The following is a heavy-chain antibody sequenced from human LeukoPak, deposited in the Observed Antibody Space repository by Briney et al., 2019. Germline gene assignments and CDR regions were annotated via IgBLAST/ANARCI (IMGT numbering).Heavy chain of an antibody. CDR2: IYHSGST. V-gene: IGHV4-38-2*01. D-gene: IGHD2-15*01. Sequence: SETLSLTCAVSGYSISSGYYWGWIRQPPGKGLEWIGSIYHSGSTYYNPSLKSRVTISVDTSKNQFSLKLSSVTAADTAVYYYSIGAPFDPWGQGTLVTVSS. J-gene: IGHJ5*02. CDR1: GYSISSGYY. CDR3: SIGAPFDP.